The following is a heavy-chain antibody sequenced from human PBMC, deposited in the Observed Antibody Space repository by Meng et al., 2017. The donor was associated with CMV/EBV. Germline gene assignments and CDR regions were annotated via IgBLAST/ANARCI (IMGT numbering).Heavy chain of an antibody. CDR1: GGSLSGYY. CDR3: AIIGYKEWDY. CDR2: INHNGGA. J-gene: IGHJ4*02. Sequence: SETLSLTCGVYGGSLSGYYWNWIRQPPGKGLEWIGEINHNGGANYNPSLKSRVTISVDTSKNQFSLKLSSVTAADTAVYYCAIIGYKEWDYWGQGTLVTVSS. V-gene: IGHV4-34*01. D-gene: IGHD3-3*01.